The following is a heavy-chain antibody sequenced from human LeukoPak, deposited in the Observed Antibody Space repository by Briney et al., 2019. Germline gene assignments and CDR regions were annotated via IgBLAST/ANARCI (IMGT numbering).Heavy chain of an antibody. J-gene: IGHJ1*01. CDR3: ARHSPSGWYIYFQH. D-gene: IGHD6-19*01. Sequence: SETLSLTCTVSGGSISSYYWSWIRQPPGKGLEWIGYIYYSGSTNYNPSLKSRVTISVDTSKNQFSLKLSSVTAADTAVYYCARHSPSGWYIYFQHWGQGTLVTVSS. CDR1: GGSISSYY. CDR2: IYYSGST. V-gene: IGHV4-59*08.